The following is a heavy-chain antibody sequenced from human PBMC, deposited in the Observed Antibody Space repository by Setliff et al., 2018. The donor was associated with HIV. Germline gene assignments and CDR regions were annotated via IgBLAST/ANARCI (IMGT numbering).Heavy chain of an antibody. V-gene: IGHV4-59*08. CDR2: VYYSGST. CDR1: GGTISTY. D-gene: IGHD6-13*01. CDR3: ARHTNAVAGSLDWFDP. Sequence: SETLSLTCTVSGGTISTYWSWIRQPPGKGLEWIGYVYYSGSTNYNPSPKSRVTISVDTSKNQFSLKLSSVTAADTAVYYCARHTNAVAGSLDWFDPWGQGTLVTVS. J-gene: IGHJ5*02.